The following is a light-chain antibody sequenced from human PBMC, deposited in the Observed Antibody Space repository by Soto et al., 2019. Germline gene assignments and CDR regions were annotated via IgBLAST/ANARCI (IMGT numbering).Light chain of an antibody. J-gene: IGKJ1*01. CDR2: GAS. CDR3: QQYGSSSWT. Sequence: EIVLTQSPGTLSLSPGERATLSCMASQSVSSSYLAWYQQKPGQAPRLLIYGASSRATCIPDRFSGSGSETDFTLTISRLEPEDFAVYYCQQYGSSSWTFGQGNKVEIK. CDR1: QSVSSSY. V-gene: IGKV3-20*01.